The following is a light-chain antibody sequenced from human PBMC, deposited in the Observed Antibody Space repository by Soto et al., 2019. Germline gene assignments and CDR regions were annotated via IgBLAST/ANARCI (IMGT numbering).Light chain of an antibody. CDR1: SSDVGGYNY. CDR3: SSYTTSSTLVV. CDR2: YVS. V-gene: IGLV2-14*01. J-gene: IGLJ2*01. Sequence: QSVLTQPASVSGSPGQSITISCTGTSSDVGGYNYVSWYQQHPGKAPKVMIYYVSNRPSGVSGRFSGSKSGNTASLTISGLQAEDEADYYCSSYTTSSTLVVFGGGTKVTVL.